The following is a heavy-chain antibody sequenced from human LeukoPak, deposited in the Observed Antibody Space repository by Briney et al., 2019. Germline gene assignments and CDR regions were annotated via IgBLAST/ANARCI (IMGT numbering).Heavy chain of an antibody. CDR3: ARDTLSGRYWATRTNFDY. J-gene: IGHJ4*02. D-gene: IGHD1-26*01. V-gene: IGHV3-43*02. CDR2: ISGDGGST. Sequence: PGGSLRLSCAASGFTFDDYAMHWVRQAPGKGLEWLSLISGDGGSTYYADFVKGRFTISRDNSKNSLYLQMSSLRTEDTALYCCARDTLSGRYWATRTNFDYWGQGTLVTVSS. CDR1: GFTFDDYA.